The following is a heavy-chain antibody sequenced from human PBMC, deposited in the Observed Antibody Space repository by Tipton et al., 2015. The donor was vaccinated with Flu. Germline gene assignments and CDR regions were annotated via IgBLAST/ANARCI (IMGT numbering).Heavy chain of an antibody. J-gene: IGHJ3*02. CDR1: GFTFTSSA. CDR2: ISASGDST. D-gene: IGHD3-16*01. Sequence: QLVQSGGGLIQPGGSLRLSCSASGFTFTSSAMSWVRQAPGKGLEWVSSISASGDSTYFADSVRGRFTVSRDNPKNTLYLQMNSLRAEDTAVYYCAKHDYGDAFDIWGQGTLVTASS. V-gene: IGHV3-23*04. CDR3: AKHDYGDAFDI.